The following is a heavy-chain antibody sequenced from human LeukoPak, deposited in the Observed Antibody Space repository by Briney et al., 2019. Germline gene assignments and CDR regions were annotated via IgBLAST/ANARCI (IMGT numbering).Heavy chain of an antibody. Sequence: GGSLRLSCAASGFIFSDSAMHWVRQALGKGLEWVAVISYDGSNKYYADSVKGRFTISRDNSKNTLYLQMNSLRAEDTAVYYCAKDSVMLAYYFDYWGQGTLVTVSS. J-gene: IGHJ4*02. D-gene: IGHD2-8*01. CDR1: GFIFSDSA. V-gene: IGHV3-30*04. CDR2: ISYDGSNK. CDR3: AKDSVMLAYYFDY.